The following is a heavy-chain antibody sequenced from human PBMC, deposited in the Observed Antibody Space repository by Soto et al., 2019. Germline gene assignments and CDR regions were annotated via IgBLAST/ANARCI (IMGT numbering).Heavy chain of an antibody. CDR1: GYTFTGYY. Sequence: GASVKVSCKASGYTFTGYYMHWVRQAPGQGLEWMGWINPNSGGTNYAQKFQGRVTMTRDTSISTAYMELSRLRSDDTAVYYCAREEGIAAASLSYYYYGMDVWGQGXTVTVYS. D-gene: IGHD6-13*01. CDR2: INPNSGGT. CDR3: AREEGIAAASLSYYYYGMDV. J-gene: IGHJ6*02. V-gene: IGHV1-2*02.